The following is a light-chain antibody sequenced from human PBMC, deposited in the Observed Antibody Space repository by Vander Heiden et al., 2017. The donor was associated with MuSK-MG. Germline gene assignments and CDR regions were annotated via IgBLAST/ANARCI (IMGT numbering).Light chain of an antibody. CDR3: QAWDSSSVV. V-gene: IGLV3-1*01. CDR1: TLGAKY. CDR2: QDS. Sequence: SYELTQPPSVSVSPGQTASITCPGATLGAKYASRYQQKPGQSPVLVIYQDSRRASGIAERFSGCSSGNTATLTISGTQTMDEADYYCQAWDSSSVVFGGGTKLTVL. J-gene: IGLJ2*01.